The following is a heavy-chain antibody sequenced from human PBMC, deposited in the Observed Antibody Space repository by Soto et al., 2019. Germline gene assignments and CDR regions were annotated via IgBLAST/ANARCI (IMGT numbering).Heavy chain of an antibody. V-gene: IGHV4-59*08. CDR3: ARHHDS. J-gene: IGHJ4*02. CDR1: GGSISSYY. CDR2: IYYSGST. Sequence: SETLSLTCPVSGGSISSYYLSWIRQPPGKGLEWIGYIYYSGSTNYNPSLKSRVTISVDTSKNQFSLKLSSVTAADTAVYYCARHHDSWGQGTLVTSPQ.